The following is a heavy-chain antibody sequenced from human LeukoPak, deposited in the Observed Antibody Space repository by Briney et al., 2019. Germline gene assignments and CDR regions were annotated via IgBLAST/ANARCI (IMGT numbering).Heavy chain of an antibody. CDR3: ARRAVTIDY. D-gene: IGHD4-17*01. CDR2: IYYSGST. CDR1: GGSISSSSYY. Sequence: SETLSLTCTVSGGSISSSSYYWGWIRQPPGKGLEWIGSIYYSGSTYYNPSLKSRVTISVDTSKNQFSLKLSSVTAADTAVYYCARRAVTIDYWGQGTLVTVSS. V-gene: IGHV4-39*01. J-gene: IGHJ4*02.